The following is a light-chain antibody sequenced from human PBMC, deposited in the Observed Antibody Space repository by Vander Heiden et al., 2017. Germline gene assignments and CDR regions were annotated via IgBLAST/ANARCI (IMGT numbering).Light chain of an antibody. CDR2: LGS. CDR1: QSLLHGNGYNY. CDR3: MQTLQTPWT. J-gene: IGKJ1*01. V-gene: IGKV2-28*01. Sequence: DILMTQSPLSLPVTPGEPASISCRSSQSLLHGNGYNYLHWYLQKPGQSPQLLIYLGSLRTSGVPDRFSGSGSGTDFTLKISRVEAEDVGVYYCMQTLQTPWTSCQGSKGEIK.